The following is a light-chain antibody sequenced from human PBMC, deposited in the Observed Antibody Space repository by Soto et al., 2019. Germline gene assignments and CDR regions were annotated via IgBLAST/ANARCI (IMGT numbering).Light chain of an antibody. CDR2: SAS. CDR3: QQYSSSPLT. J-gene: IGKJ4*01. CDR1: ESVSSSY. Sequence: ENVLTQSPGTLSLSPGETPTLSCRTRESVSSSYLAWYQQKPGQAPRLLIHSASSRATGIPDRFSGSGSGTDFTLTISRLEPDDFAVYYCQQYSSSPLTFGGGTKVDIK. V-gene: IGKV3-20*01.